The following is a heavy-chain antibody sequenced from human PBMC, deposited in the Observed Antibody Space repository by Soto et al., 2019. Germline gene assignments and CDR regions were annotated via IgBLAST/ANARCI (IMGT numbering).Heavy chain of an antibody. CDR1: GFTFGAYA. Sequence: QVQLVESGGGGVVRPGASLRLSCAASGFTFGAYAIHWVRQRPCQGLEWVALISHDGSDNFYADSVKGRISLSRGNSTNTVFLQMATLRVEDTALYYWAKESPPHRRGQDIWGEGTLVTVSS. CDR2: ISHDGSDN. D-gene: IGHD3-10*01. CDR3: AKESPPHRRGQDI. V-gene: IGHV3-30*18. J-gene: IGHJ4*02.